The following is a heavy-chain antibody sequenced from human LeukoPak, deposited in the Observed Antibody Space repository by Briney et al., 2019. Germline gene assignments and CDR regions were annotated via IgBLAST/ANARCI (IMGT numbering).Heavy chain of an antibody. V-gene: IGHV1-2*02. Sequence: GTSVKVSCKASGYTFTGYYMHWVRHAPGQGLEWMGWINTNSGGTNYAQKFQGRVTMNRDTTISTAYMELSRLRSDDTAVYYCAGRRYCSSTSCYRDYYYMDVWGKGTTVTVPS. CDR1: GYTFTGYY. CDR3: AGRRYCSSTSCYRDYYYMDV. CDR2: INTNSGGT. D-gene: IGHD2-2*01. J-gene: IGHJ6*03.